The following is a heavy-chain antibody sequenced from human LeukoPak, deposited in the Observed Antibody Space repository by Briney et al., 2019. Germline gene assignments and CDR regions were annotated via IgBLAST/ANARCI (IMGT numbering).Heavy chain of an antibody. CDR1: GFTFSSYS. Sequence: GGSLRLSCAASGFTFSSYSMNWVRQAPGKGLEWVSSISSSSSYIYYADSVKGRFTISRDNAKNSLYLQMHSLRAEDTAVYYCASSYYGSGSLFGYWGQGTLVAVSS. CDR3: ASSYYGSGSLFGY. CDR2: ISSSSSYI. D-gene: IGHD3-10*01. V-gene: IGHV3-21*01. J-gene: IGHJ4*02.